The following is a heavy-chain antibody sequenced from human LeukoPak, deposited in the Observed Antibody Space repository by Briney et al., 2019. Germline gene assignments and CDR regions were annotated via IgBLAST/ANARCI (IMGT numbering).Heavy chain of an antibody. CDR3: ASNSLAGSSGSFDY. V-gene: IGHV4-61*10. J-gene: IGHJ4*02. D-gene: IGHD6-13*01. Sequence: SETLSLTCTVSGGSISSGSYYWSWIRQPAGKGLEWIGYIYYSGSTNYNPSLKSRVTISVDTSKNQFSLKLSSVTAADTAVYYCASNSLAGSSGSFDYWGQGTLVTVSS. CDR1: GGSISSGSYY. CDR2: IYYSGST.